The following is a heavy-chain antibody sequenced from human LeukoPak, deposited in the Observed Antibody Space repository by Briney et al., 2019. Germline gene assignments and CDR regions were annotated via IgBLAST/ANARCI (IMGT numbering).Heavy chain of an antibody. CDR2: INPSGSST. CDR1: GYSFTSHY. Sequence: ASVKVSCKASGYSFTSHYMHWVRQAPGQGLEWMGLINPSGSSTLYAQKLQGRVTMTTDTSTSTAYMELRSLRSDDTAVYYCARDLGYDSSGYYVDYWGQGTLVTVSS. D-gene: IGHD3-22*01. CDR3: ARDLGYDSSGYYVDY. V-gene: IGHV1-46*01. J-gene: IGHJ4*02.